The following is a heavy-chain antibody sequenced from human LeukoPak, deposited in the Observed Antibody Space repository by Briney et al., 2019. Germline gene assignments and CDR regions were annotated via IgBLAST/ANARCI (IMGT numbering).Heavy chain of an antibody. J-gene: IGHJ4*02. D-gene: IGHD6-13*01. V-gene: IGHV3-48*01. CDR3: ARSIPYGTTWYGRSDC. CDR1: GFTFSTYS. Sequence: GGSLRLSCAASGFTFSTYSMNWVRQAPGKGLEWVSYISSSSSTIYYADSVKGRFTISRDNAKNSLYLQMNSLRAEDTAVYYCARSIPYGTTWYGRSDCWGQGTLVTVSS. CDR2: ISSSSSTI.